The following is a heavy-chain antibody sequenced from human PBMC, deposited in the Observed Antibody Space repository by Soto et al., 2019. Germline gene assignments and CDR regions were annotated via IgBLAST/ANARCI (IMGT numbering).Heavy chain of an antibody. V-gene: IGHV3-30-3*01. D-gene: IGHD1-26*01. CDR3: ARRGGGYSGSYLGYFDY. CDR2: ISYDGSNK. Sequence: LRLSCAASGFTFSSFPMHWVRQAPGKGLEWVAVISYDGSNKYYADSVKGRFTISRDNSKNTLYLQMNSLRAEDTAVYYCARRGGGYSGSYLGYFDYWGQGTLVTVSS. J-gene: IGHJ4*02. CDR1: GFTFSSFP.